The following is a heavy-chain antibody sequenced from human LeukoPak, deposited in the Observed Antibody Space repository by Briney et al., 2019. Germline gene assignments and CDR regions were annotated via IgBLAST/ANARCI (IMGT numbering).Heavy chain of an antibody. D-gene: IGHD3-10*01. CDR1: GFVFRTYG. CDR3: AKERVRGVSYFDF. Sequence: GGSLRLSCAASGFVFRTYGMCWVRQAPGKGLEWVALIRYDGSDKDYADSVKGRFTISRDNSQNTLYLQMNSLQPDDTAVYYCAKERVRGVSYFDFWGQGSLVIVSS. CDR2: IRYDGSDK. J-gene: IGHJ4*02. V-gene: IGHV3-30*02.